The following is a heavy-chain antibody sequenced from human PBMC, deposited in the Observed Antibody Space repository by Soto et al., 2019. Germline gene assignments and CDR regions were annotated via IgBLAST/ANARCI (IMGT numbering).Heavy chain of an antibody. J-gene: IGHJ4*02. D-gene: IGHD3-22*01. Sequence: LRLSCAASGFTFSSYGMHWARQGPGKGLEWVAVIWYDGSNKDYADSVKGRFTISKDNSKNTLYLQMNSLRAEDTAVYYCARVTMTEIDYWGQGTLVTVSS. V-gene: IGHV3-33*01. CDR1: GFTFSSYG. CDR3: ARVTMTEIDY. CDR2: IWYDGSNK.